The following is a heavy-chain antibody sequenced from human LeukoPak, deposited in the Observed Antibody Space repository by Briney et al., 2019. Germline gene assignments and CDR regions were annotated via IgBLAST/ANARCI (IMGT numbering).Heavy chain of an antibody. CDR3: ARGLPDYYDSSGYSTKLYYFDY. CDR2: INHSGST. D-gene: IGHD3-22*01. J-gene: IGHJ4*02. V-gene: IGHV4-61*08. CDR1: GGSVSSGGYP. Sequence: PSETLSLTCTVSGGSVSSGGYPWNWIRQPPGKGLEWIGEINHSGSTNYNPSLKSRVTISVDTSKNQFSLKLSSVTAADTAVYYCARGLPDYYDSSGYSTKLYYFDYWGQGTLVTVSS.